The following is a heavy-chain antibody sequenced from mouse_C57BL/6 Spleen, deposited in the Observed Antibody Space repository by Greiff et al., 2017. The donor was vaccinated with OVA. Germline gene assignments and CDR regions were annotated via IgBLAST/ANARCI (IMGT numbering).Heavy chain of an antibody. J-gene: IGHJ2*01. D-gene: IGHD2-3*01. V-gene: IGHV1-82*01. CDR3: ARSEAYDGYYGFDY. Sequence: QVQLQQSGPELVKPGASVKISCKASGYAFSSSWMNWVKQRPGKGLEWIGRIYPGDGDTNYNGKFKGKATLTADKSSSTAYMQLSSLTSEDSAVYFCARSEAYDGYYGFDYWGQGTTLTVSS. CDR1: GYAFSSSW. CDR2: IYPGDGDT.